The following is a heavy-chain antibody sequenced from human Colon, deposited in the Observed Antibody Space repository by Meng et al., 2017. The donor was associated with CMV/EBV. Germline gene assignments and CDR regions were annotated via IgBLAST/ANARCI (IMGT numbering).Heavy chain of an antibody. CDR3: AREEINCGGDCYVY. Sequence: LSLTCTVSGDSMNSGNFYWTWVRQAPGKGLEWIAYISTSGSTIYYADSVKGRFIISRDDAENSVYLQMNSLTDEDTALYYCAREEINCGGDCYVYWGQGTLVTVSS. V-gene: IGHV3-48*03. D-gene: IGHD2-21*01. J-gene: IGHJ4*02. CDR1: GDSMNSGN. CDR2: ISTSGSTI.